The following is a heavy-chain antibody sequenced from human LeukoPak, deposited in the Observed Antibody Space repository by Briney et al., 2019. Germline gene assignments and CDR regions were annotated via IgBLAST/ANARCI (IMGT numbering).Heavy chain of an antibody. D-gene: IGHD6-13*01. Sequence: PGGSLRLSCAASGFTFSSYAMHWVRQAPGKGLEWVAVISYDGSNKYYADSVKGRFTISRDNSKNTLYLQMNSLRAEDTAMYYCARCWLAAAPSYYYYYGMDVWGKGTTVTVSS. CDR1: GFTFSSYA. V-gene: IGHV3-30*04. CDR3: ARCWLAAAPSYYYYYGMDV. CDR2: ISYDGSNK. J-gene: IGHJ6*04.